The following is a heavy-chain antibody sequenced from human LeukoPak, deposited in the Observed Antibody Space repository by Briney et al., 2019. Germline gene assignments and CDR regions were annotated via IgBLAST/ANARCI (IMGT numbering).Heavy chain of an antibody. CDR2: IYYSGST. CDR3: ERSTVTTTDY. Sequence: SSETLSLTCTVSGGSISSYYWSWIRRPPGKGLEWIGYIYYSGSTNYNPSLKSRVTISVDTSKNQFSLKLSSVTAADTAVYYCERSTVTTTDYWGQGTLVTVSS. D-gene: IGHD4-17*01. V-gene: IGHV4-59*08. CDR1: GGSISSYY. J-gene: IGHJ4*02.